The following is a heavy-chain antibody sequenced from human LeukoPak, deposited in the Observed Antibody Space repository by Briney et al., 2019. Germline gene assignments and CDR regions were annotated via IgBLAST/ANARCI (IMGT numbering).Heavy chain of an antibody. CDR1: GFTVSSNY. J-gene: IGHJ6*03. Sequence: GGSLRLSCAASGFTVSSNYMSWVRQAPGKGLEWVSVIYSGGSTYYADSVKGRFTISRDNSKNTLYLQMNSLRAEDTAVYYCARVWGNSIYMDVWGKGTTVTVSS. CDR3: ARVWGNSIYMDV. D-gene: IGHD4-23*01. CDR2: IYSGGST. V-gene: IGHV3-53*01.